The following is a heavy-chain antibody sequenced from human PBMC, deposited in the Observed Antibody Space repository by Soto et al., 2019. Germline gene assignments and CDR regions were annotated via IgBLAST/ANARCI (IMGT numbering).Heavy chain of an antibody. CDR1: GASVTRGNFY. CDR2: VSHSGTT. CDR3: ARGRITIYFDV. Sequence: QVRLQESGPGLVKPSETLSLTCTDSGASVTRGNFYWSWIRQPPGKGLEWIGYVSHSGTTNYSPSLKSRVTMSLDTSKNQFSLRLSSVTAADTALYYCARGRITIYFDVWGHGTTVTVS. D-gene: IGHD3-3*02. V-gene: IGHV4-61*01. J-gene: IGHJ6*02.